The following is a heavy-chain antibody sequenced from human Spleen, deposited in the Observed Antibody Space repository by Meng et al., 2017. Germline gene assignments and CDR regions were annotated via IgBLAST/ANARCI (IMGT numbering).Heavy chain of an antibody. D-gene: IGHD5-24*01. J-gene: IGHJ4*02. CDR3: ARGWLPFDY. CDR1: GFAFSSYW. CDR2: INADGSNT. Sequence: GQLVESGGRLVRPGGSLRLSCAASGFAFSSYWMYWVRQAPGKGLVWISGINADGSNTNSADSVKGRFSTSRDNAKNIMYLQLNSLRSEDTAVYYCARGWLPFDYWGQGTLVTVSS. V-gene: IGHV3-74*01.